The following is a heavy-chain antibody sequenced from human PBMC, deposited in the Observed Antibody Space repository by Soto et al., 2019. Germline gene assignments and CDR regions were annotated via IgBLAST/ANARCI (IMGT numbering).Heavy chain of an antibody. J-gene: IGHJ4*02. V-gene: IGHV1-46*01. CDR1: GYTFTNYY. D-gene: IGHD6-19*01. Sequence: QVQLVQSGAEVKEPGASVRVSCKASGYTFTNYYIHWVRQAPGQGLEWLGIINPSDGTATYAQKFQGRVSTTRDTSTSTVYMDLSSLTSEGTAVYYCARVQFASGWRYAGDYWGQGTLVTVSS. CDR3: ARVQFASGWRYAGDY. CDR2: INPSDGTA.